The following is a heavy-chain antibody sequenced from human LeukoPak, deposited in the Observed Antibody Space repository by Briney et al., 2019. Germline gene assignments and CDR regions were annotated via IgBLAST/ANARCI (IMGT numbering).Heavy chain of an antibody. D-gene: IGHD3-22*01. V-gene: IGHV1-8*01. J-gene: IGHJ4*02. Sequence: GASVKVSRKCSGYTFTSYDINWVRQATGQALGWVGWMNPNSDNTGYAHKFQGRVTMTRNTSIGTAYMEMSSLRSEDTAVYQCARDRPKYDYYDSSGYYQDFWGQGTLVTVSS. CDR3: ARDRPKYDYYDSSGYYQDF. CDR2: MNPNSDNT. CDR1: GYTFTSYD.